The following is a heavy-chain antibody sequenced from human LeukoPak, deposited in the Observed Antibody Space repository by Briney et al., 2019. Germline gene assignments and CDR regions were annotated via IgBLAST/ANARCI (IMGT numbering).Heavy chain of an antibody. D-gene: IGHD3-3*01. CDR1: GGSISSSSYY. CDR3: ARHVLSGYLNYWYFDL. Sequence: PSETLSLTCTVSGGSISSSSYYWGWIRQPPGKGLERIGSIYYSGSTYYNPSLKSRVTISVDTSKNQFSLKLSSVTAADTAVYYCARHVLSGYLNYWYFDLWGRGTLVTVSS. CDR2: IYYSGST. V-gene: IGHV4-39*01. J-gene: IGHJ2*01.